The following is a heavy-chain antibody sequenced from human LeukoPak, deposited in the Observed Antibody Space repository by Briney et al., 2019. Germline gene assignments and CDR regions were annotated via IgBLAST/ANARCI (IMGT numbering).Heavy chain of an antibody. CDR1: GFTFSDYS. Sequence: GGSLRLSCAASGFTFSDYSMHWVRQAPGKGLEWVTLISDDGRNKNYADSVKGRFTISRDDSRNTLYLQMISLRVEDTAVYYCARDQIYRATFDYWGEGTLVTVSS. J-gene: IGHJ4*02. D-gene: IGHD5/OR15-5a*01. CDR2: ISDDGRNK. V-gene: IGHV3-30*04. CDR3: ARDQIYRATFDY.